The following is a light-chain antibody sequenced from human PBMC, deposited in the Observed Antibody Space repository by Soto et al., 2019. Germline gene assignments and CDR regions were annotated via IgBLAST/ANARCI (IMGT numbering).Light chain of an antibody. CDR2: DVN. CDR3: CSYAGSYTLV. J-gene: IGLJ2*01. V-gene: IGLV2-11*01. CDR1: SSDVGGYHY. Sequence: QSAPTQPRSVSGSPGQSVTLSCTGTSSDVGGYHYVSWYQHHPGKAPKIIIYDVNNRPSGVPDRFSGSKSGNTASLTISGLQTEDEADYYCCSYAGSYTLVFGGGTKVTVL.